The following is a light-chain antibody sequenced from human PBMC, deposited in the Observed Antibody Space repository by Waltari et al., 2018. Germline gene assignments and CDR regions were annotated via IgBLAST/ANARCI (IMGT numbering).Light chain of an antibody. CDR1: GSGVGGYNS. J-gene: IGLJ1*01. Sequence: QSALAQPASVSGSPGQSVPISCTGTGSGVGGYNSVSWYQQHPGKVPKVIIYDVNVRPSGISSRFSGSKSGNTASLTISGLQAEDEADYYCGSYSGTTTYVFGTGTYVTVL. CDR3: GSYSGTTTYV. V-gene: IGLV2-14*03. CDR2: DVN.